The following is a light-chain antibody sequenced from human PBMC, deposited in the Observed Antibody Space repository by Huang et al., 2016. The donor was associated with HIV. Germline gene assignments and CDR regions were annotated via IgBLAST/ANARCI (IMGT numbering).Light chain of an antibody. CDR3: QQYNDWPPYT. J-gene: IGKJ2*01. CDR1: QSVSSN. Sequence: EILMTQSPATLSVSPGERATLSCRASQSVSSNLAWYQQKPGQAPRLLIYGASTRATGIPARSSGSGSGTEFTLTISSLQSEDFAVYYCQQYNDWPPYTFGQGTKLEIK. V-gene: IGKV3-15*01. CDR2: GAS.